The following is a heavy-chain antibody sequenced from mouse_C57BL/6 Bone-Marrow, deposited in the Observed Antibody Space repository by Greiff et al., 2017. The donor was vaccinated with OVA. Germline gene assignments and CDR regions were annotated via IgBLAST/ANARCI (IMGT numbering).Heavy chain of an antibody. CDR2: IDPSVSYT. J-gene: IGHJ2*01. Sequence: QVQLQQPGAELVRPGTSVKLSCKASGYTFTSYWMHWVKQRPGQGLEWIGVIDPSVSYTNYNQKFKGKATLTVDTSSSTAYMQLSSLTSEDSAVYYCARIRGKLLRYPYYFDYWGQGTTLTVSS. CDR1: GYTFTSYW. D-gene: IGHD1-1*01. CDR3: ARIRGKLLRYPYYFDY. V-gene: IGHV1-59*01.